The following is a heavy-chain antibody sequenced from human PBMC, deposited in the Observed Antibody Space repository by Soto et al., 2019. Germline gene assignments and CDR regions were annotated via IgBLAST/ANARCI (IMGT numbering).Heavy chain of an antibody. D-gene: IGHD6-13*01. V-gene: IGHV4-39*01. Sequence: SETLSLTCTVSGGSISSSGYYWGWIRQPPGKGLEWIGSIYYSGSTYYNTSLKSRVTISVDTSKNQFSLKLSSVTAADTAVYYCARPSSYYYYGMDVWGQGTTVTVSS. J-gene: IGHJ6*02. CDR2: IYYSGST. CDR1: GGSISSSGYY. CDR3: ARPSSYYYYGMDV.